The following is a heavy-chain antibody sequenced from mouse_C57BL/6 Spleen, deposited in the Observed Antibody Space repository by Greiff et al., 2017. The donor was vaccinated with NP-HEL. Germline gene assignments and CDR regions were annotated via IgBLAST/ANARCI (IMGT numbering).Heavy chain of an antibody. J-gene: IGHJ2*01. D-gene: IGHD1-1*01. CDR1: GYTFTSYT. CDR3: ARSVITTVVATGFDY. V-gene: IGHV1-4*01. Sequence: VQLQQSGAELARPGASVKMSCKASGYTFTSYTIHWVKQRPGQGLEWIGYINPSSGYTKYNQKFKDKATLTADKSSSTAYMQLSSLTSEDSAVYYCARSVITTVVATGFDYWGQGTTLTVSS. CDR2: INPSSGYT.